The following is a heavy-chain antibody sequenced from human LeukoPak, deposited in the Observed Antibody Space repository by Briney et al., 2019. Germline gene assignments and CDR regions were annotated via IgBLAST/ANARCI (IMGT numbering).Heavy chain of an antibody. CDR3: ARGGIAAAGSFDY. J-gene: IGHJ4*02. Sequence: SVKVSCKASGYTFTSYYMHWVRQAPGQGLEWMGGIIPIFGTANYAQKFQGRVTITADESTSTAYMELSSLRSEDTAVYYCARGGIAAAGSFDYWGQGTLVTVSS. CDR2: IIPIFGTA. CDR1: GYTFTSYY. V-gene: IGHV1-69*13. D-gene: IGHD6-13*01.